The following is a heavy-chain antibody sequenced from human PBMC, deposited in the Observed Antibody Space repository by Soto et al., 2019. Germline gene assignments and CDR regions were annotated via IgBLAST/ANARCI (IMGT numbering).Heavy chain of an antibody. J-gene: IGHJ3*02. Sequence: ASVKVSCKASGGTFSSYAISWVRQAPGQGLEWMGGIIPIFGTANYAQKFQGRVTITADESTSTAYMELSSLRSEDTAVYYCARAAVTTQFSNAFDIWGQGTMVTVSS. D-gene: IGHD4-4*01. CDR1: GGTFSSYA. CDR2: IIPIFGTA. CDR3: ARAAVTTQFSNAFDI. V-gene: IGHV1-69*13.